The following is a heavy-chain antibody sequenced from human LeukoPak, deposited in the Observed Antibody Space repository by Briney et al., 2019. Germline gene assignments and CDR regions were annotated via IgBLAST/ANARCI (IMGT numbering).Heavy chain of an antibody. CDR3: AREDASGLDY. Sequence: GGSLRLSCAASGFTFSSYSMNWVRQAPGKGLEWVSSISSSSSTIYYADSVKGRFTISRDNAKNSLYLQMNSQRAEDTAVYYCAREDASGLDYWGQGTLVIVSS. CDR1: GFTFSSYS. D-gene: IGHD5-12*01. J-gene: IGHJ4*02. CDR2: ISSSSSTI. V-gene: IGHV3-48*01.